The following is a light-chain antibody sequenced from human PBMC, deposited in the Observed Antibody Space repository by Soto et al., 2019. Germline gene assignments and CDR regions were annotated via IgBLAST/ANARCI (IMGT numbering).Light chain of an antibody. Sequence: QAVVTQPPSVSGAPGQRVTISCTGSSSIIGAGYDVHWYQQLPGTAPKLLIYGSRNRPSGVPDRFSGSKSGTSASLAIAGLQAEDEADYYCQSYDSGLSGYVFGTGTKLTVL. J-gene: IGLJ1*01. CDR1: SSIIGAGYD. CDR2: GSR. V-gene: IGLV1-40*01. CDR3: QSYDSGLSGYV.